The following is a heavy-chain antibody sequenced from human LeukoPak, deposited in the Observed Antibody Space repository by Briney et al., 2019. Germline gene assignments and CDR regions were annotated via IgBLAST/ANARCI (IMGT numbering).Heavy chain of an antibody. D-gene: IGHD5-18*01. Sequence: PSETLSLTCAVYGGSFSGYYWSWIRQPPGKGLEWIGEINHRGSTNYNPSLKSRVTISVDTSKNQFSLKLSSVTAADTAVYYCARRRGYSYGFQLWFDPWGQGTLVTVSS. V-gene: IGHV4-34*01. CDR1: GGSFSGYY. CDR2: INHRGST. CDR3: ARRRGYSYGFQLWFDP. J-gene: IGHJ5*02.